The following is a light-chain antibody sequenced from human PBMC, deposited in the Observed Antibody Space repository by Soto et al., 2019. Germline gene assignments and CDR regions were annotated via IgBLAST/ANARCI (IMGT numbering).Light chain of an antibody. CDR1: SSNIGSNF. CDR3: AAWDDSLSGWV. J-gene: IGLJ3*02. V-gene: IGLV1-47*01. CDR2: RNN. Sequence: QSVLTQPPSASGTPGQRVTISCSGSSSNIGSNFVYWYQQFPVTAPKLLIYRNNQRPSGVPDRFSGSKSGTSASLAISGLPSEDEADYYCAAWDDSLSGWVFGGGTKLTV.